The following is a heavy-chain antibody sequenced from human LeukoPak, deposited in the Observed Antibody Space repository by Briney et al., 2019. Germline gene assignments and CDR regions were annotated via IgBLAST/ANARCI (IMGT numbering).Heavy chain of an antibody. J-gene: IGHJ4*02. D-gene: IGHD3-10*01. CDR2: ISAYNGNT. CDR3: ARVIQEDYYGSGSYIY. Sequence: ASVKVSFKASGYTFTSYGISWVRQAPGQGLEWMGWISAYNGNTNDAQKLQGRVTMTTDTSTSTAYMELRSLRSDDTAVYYCARVIQEDYYGSGSYIYWGQGTLVTVSS. V-gene: IGHV1-18*01. CDR1: GYTFTSYG.